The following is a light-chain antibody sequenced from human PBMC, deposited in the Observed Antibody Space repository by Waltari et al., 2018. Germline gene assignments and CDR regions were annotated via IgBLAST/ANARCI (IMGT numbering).Light chain of an antibody. V-gene: IGLV2-8*01. Sequence: QSALTQPPSASGSPGQSVTISCSGTRSDVGDYKYVSWYQYYPGKAPKLLLYEVTNRPTVVPERCYGSRSGSTAFLTVSGLQADDEAVYFCFSYAGSNTYVLGSGTTVTVL. J-gene: IGLJ1*01. CDR1: RSDVGDYKY. CDR2: EVT. CDR3: FSYAGSNTYV.